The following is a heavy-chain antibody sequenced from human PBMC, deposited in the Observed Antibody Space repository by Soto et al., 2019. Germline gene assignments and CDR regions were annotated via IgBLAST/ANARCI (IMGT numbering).Heavy chain of an antibody. CDR1: GYNFNKYA. D-gene: IGHD5-18*01. CDR3: ASMGDTAMTIPYPFDY. V-gene: IGHV3-23*01. J-gene: IGHJ4*02. Sequence: SLRLSSVASGYNFNKYAVSWVRQAPGKGLEWVSAISSGGDNTYYADSVKGRFTITRDNAKNLLYLQMNSLRDEDTAVYYCASMGDTAMTIPYPFDYWGQGTLVTVSS. CDR2: ISSGGDNT.